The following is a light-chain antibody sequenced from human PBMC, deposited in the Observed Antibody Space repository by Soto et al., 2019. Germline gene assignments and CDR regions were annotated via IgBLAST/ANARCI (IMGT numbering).Light chain of an antibody. CDR1: QSISSS. V-gene: IGKV1-39*01. CDR3: QQSYSTPPA. CDR2: AAS. J-gene: IGKJ1*01. Sequence: DIQMTQSPSSLSASVGDRVTITCRACQSISSSLNWYQQKPGKAPNLLIYAASNLQSGVPSRFSGSGSGTDFTLTISSLQPEDFATYYCQQSYSTPPAFGQGTNVEIK.